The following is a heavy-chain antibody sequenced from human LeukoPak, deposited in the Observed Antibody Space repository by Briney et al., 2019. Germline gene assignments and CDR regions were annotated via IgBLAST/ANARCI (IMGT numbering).Heavy chain of an antibody. V-gene: IGHV3-20*01. CDR3: ARGDYYGAHFDY. CDR1: GFTFSSYS. D-gene: IGHD4-17*01. CDR2: INWNGGNT. Sequence: GGSLRLSCAASGFTFSSYSMNRVRQAPGKGLEWVSGINWNGGNTGYADSVKGRFTISRDNAKNSLYLQMNSLRAEDTALYHCARGDYYGAHFDYWGQGTLVTVSS. J-gene: IGHJ4*02.